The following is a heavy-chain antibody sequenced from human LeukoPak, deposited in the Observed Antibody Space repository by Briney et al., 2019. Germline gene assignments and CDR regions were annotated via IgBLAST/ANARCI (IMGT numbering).Heavy chain of an antibody. D-gene: IGHD3-10*01. CDR2: INHSGST. J-gene: IGHJ5*02. Sequence: SETLSLTCAVYGGSFSGYYWSWIRQPPGKGLEWIGEINHSGSTNYNPSLKSRVTISVDTSKNQSSLKLSSVTAADTAVYYCARFPYGSGSPWGQGTLVTVSS. V-gene: IGHV4-34*01. CDR1: GGSFSGYY. CDR3: ARFPYGSGSP.